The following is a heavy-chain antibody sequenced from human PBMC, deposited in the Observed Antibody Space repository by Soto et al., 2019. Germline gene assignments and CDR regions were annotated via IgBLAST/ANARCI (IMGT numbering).Heavy chain of an antibody. V-gene: IGHV2-70*01. D-gene: IGHD1-1*01. J-gene: IGHJ4*02. CDR3: ARTRFSGYNKQFDY. Sequence: SGPTLVNPTQTLTLTCTFSGFSLSSGEMCVSWIRQPPGKALEWLALIDWDDDKFYSTSLKTRLTISKDTSKNQVVLTVTNMGPVDTATYYCARTRFSGYNKQFDYWGQGTLVTVSS. CDR1: GFSLSSGEMC. CDR2: IDWDDDK.